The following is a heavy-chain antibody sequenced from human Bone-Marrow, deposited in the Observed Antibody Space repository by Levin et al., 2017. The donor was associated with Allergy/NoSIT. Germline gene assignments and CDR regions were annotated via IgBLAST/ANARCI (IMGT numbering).Heavy chain of an antibody. CDR3: AKARNIGWRTDSFDI. CDR2: ISWNSDDI. CDR1: KFTFDDYA. Sequence: GGSLRLSCAASKFTFDDYAMHWVRQAPGKGLEWVSGISWNSDDIVYADSVRGRFSISRDNSKNSVYLQMNSLRPEDTALYYCAKARNIGWRTDSFDIWGQGTMVTVSS. D-gene: IGHD2/OR15-2a*01. V-gene: IGHV3-9*01. J-gene: IGHJ3*02.